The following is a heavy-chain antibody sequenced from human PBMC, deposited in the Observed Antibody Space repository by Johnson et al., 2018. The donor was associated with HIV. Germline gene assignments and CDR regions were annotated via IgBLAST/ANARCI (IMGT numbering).Heavy chain of an antibody. CDR1: GFTFDDYG. CDR2: INSDGSST. V-gene: IGHV3-74*02. CDR3: AKAYWDPNDAFDI. J-gene: IGHJ3*02. D-gene: IGHD1-26*01. Sequence: VQLVESGGGVVQPGRALRLSCAASGFTFDDYGMSWVRQAPGKGLEWVSRINSDGSSTSYADSVKGRFTISRDNSNDTLYLQMNSLRAEDTAVYYCAKAYWDPNDAFDIWGQGTMVTVSS.